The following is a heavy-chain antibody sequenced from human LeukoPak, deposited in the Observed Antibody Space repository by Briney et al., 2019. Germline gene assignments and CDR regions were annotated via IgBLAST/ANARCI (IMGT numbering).Heavy chain of an antibody. CDR3: ARSYYDILTGYYTPDY. D-gene: IGHD3-9*01. V-gene: IGHV4-31*03. Sequence: KPSETLSLTCTVSGGSINSGGYSWSWIRQHPGKDLEWIGYIYYSGSTYYNPSLKSRVTISVDTSKNQFSLKLTSVTAADTAVYYCARSYYDILTGYYTPDYWGQGTLVTVSS. CDR2: IYYSGST. CDR1: GGSINSGGYS. J-gene: IGHJ4*02.